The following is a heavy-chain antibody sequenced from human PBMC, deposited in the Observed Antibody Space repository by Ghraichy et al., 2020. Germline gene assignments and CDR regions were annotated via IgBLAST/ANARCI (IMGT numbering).Heavy chain of an antibody. J-gene: IGHJ6*02. CDR2: IYYSGNT. CDR3: GRERVIWSGSHRTLDV. Sequence: SCTVSGASICSPVSYWCFIRQLPVNSLEWIGYIYYSGNTFYNRSLKSRVAISVDTSKNQFSLKLSSVTAADTAVYYCGRERVIWSGSHRTLDVWGQGTPFTVSS. CDR1: GASICSPVSY. V-gene: IGHV4-30-4*01. D-gene: IGHD3-3*01.